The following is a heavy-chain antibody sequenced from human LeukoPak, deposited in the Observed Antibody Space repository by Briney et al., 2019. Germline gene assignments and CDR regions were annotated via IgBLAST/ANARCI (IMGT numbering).Heavy chain of an antibody. Sequence: ASVKVSCKASGYIFTGYYMHWVRQAPGQGLEWMGWINPNSGATNYAQKFQGRVTMTRDMSISTVYMEVSSLRSDDTAAYYCAKEGLERWELSGYYWGQGTLVTVSS. CDR1: GYIFTGYY. V-gene: IGHV1-2*02. D-gene: IGHD1-26*01. CDR2: INPNSGAT. CDR3: AKEGLERWELSGYY. J-gene: IGHJ4*02.